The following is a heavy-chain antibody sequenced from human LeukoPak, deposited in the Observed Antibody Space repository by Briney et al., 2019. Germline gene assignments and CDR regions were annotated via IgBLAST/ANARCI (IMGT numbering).Heavy chain of an antibody. J-gene: IGHJ4*02. Sequence: ASVKVSCKASGYTFTSYYMHWVRQAPGQGLEWMGIINPSGGSTSYAQKFQGRVTMTRDMSTSTVYMELSSLRSEGTAVYYCARLGFWSGYTGGYFDYWGQGTLVTVSS. CDR3: ARLGFWSGYTGGYFDY. V-gene: IGHV1-46*01. CDR1: GYTFTSYY. CDR2: INPSGGST. D-gene: IGHD3-3*01.